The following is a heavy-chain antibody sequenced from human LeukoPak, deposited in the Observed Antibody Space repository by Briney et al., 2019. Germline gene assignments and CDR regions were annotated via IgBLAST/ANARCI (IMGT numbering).Heavy chain of an antibody. CDR1: GFTVSHNY. CDR3: ARDFACSGGSCSPLGFDY. D-gene: IGHD2-15*01. J-gene: IGHJ4*02. V-gene: IGHV3-53*01. CDR2: IYSGGST. Sequence: GGSLRLSCAASGFTVSHNYMNWVRQAPGRGLEWVSVIYSGGSTYYADSVKGRFAISRDNSKNTLYLQMNNLKAEDTAVYYCARDFACSGGSCSPLGFDYWGQGTLVTVSS.